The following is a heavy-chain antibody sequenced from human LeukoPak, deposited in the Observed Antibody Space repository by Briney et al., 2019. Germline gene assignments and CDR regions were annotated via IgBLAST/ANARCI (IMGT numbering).Heavy chain of an antibody. J-gene: IGHJ3*02. Sequence: PSGTLSLTCTVSGYSISSGYYWGWIRQPPGKGLEWIGSIYYSGSTNYNPSLKSRVTISLDTSKNQFSLKLSSVTAADTAVYYCARGKWELESGEAFDIWGQGTMVTVSS. CDR1: GYSISSGYY. D-gene: IGHD1-26*01. CDR2: IYYSGST. V-gene: IGHV4-38-2*02. CDR3: ARGKWELESGEAFDI.